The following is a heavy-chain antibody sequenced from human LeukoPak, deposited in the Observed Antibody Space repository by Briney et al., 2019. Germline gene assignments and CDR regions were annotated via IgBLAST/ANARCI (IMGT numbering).Heavy chain of an antibody. V-gene: IGHV3-21*04. CDR1: GFTFSSYS. CDR3: ARGSRDGYNRPFDY. D-gene: IGHD5-24*01. J-gene: IGHJ4*02. Sequence: GGSLSLSCAASGFTFSSYSMNWVRQAPGKGLAWVSSISSSSTYIYYADSVKGRFTISRDNAKNSLYLQMNSLRAEDTAVYYCARGSRDGYNRPFDYWGQGTLVTVSS. CDR2: ISSSSTYI.